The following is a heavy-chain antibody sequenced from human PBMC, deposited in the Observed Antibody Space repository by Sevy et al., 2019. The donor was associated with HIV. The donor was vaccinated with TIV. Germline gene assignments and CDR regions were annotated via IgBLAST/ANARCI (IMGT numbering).Heavy chain of an antibody. CDR3: ARQATYYYDSSGYHTDFDY. D-gene: IGHD3-22*01. CDR2: ISAYNGNT. J-gene: IGHJ4*02. Sequence: ASVKVSCKASGYTFTSYGISWVRQAPGQGLEWMGWISAYNGNTNYAQKLQGSVTMTTDTSTSTAYMELRSLRSDDTAVYYCARQATYYYDSSGYHTDFDYWGQGTLVTVS. CDR1: GYTFTSYG. V-gene: IGHV1-18*01.